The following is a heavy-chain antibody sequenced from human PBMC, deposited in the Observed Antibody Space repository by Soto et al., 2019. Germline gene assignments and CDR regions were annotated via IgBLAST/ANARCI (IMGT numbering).Heavy chain of an antibody. Sequence: GGSLRLSCAASGFTFSSYAMHWVRQAPGKGLEWVAVISYDGSNKYYADSVKGRFTISRDNSKNTLYLQMNSLRAEDTAVYYCARDRTSGLGEDYFDYWGQGTLVTVSS. CDR1: GFTFSSYA. J-gene: IGHJ4*02. V-gene: IGHV3-30-3*01. CDR3: ARDRTSGLGEDYFDY. CDR2: ISYDGSNK. D-gene: IGHD3-10*01.